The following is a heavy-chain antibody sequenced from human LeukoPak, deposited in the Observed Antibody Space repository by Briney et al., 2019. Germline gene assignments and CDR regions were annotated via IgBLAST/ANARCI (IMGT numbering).Heavy chain of an antibody. CDR2: IIPIFGTA. V-gene: IGHV1-69*06. Sequence: GGSLRLSCAASGFTFSSYAISWVRQAPGQGLEWMGGIIPIFGTANYAQKFQGRVTITADKSTSTAYMELSSLRSEDTAVYYCARGLGERRPFDYWGQGTLVTVSS. CDR1: GFTFSSYA. J-gene: IGHJ4*02. CDR3: ARGLGERRPFDY. D-gene: IGHD1-1*01.